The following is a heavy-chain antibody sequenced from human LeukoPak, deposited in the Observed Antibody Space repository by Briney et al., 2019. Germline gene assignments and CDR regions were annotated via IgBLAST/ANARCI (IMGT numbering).Heavy chain of an antibody. CDR1: GFTFSSYA. D-gene: IGHD6-13*01. Sequence: GGSLRLSCAASGFTFSSYAMSWVRQAPGKGLEWVSDINGSGGSTYYADSVKGRFTISRDNLKNTLYLQMNSLRADDTAVYYCARERARSWSTFMDVWGKGTTVIVSS. CDR2: INGSGGST. J-gene: IGHJ6*03. V-gene: IGHV3-23*01. CDR3: ARERARSWSTFMDV.